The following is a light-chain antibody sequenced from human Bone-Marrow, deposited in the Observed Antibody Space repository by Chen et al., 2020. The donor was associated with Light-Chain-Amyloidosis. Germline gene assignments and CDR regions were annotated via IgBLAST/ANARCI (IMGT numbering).Light chain of an antibody. V-gene: IGLV1-51*01. CDR1: TSNIGNNY. CDR3: GTWDSSLSAAV. CDR2: YNN. J-gene: IGLJ2*01. Sequence: QAVLTQPPSVSAAPGQNVTISCSGSTSNIGNNYVSWFHNLPGTAPKLLIYYNNERPSGISDLFSCSKSSPSAALGISGLRTGDEADYYCGTWDSSLSAAVFGGGTKVTVL.